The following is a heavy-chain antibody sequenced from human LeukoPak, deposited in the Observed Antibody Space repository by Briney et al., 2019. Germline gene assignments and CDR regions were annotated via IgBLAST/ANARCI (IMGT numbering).Heavy chain of an antibody. J-gene: IGHJ4*02. CDR1: GFTFSSYA. CDR3: ARDFGKTPTRPYF. V-gene: IGHV3-30-3*01. CDR2: ISYDGNNK. Sequence: GGSLRLSCAASGFTFSSYAVHWVRQAPGKGLECVAVISYDGNNKYYADSVRGRFSISRDNSKNTLNLEMNSLRAEDTAVYYCARDFGKTPTRPYFWGQETLVTVS. D-gene: IGHD3-10*01.